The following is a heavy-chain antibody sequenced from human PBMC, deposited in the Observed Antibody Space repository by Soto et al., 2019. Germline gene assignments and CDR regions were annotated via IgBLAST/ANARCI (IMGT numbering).Heavy chain of an antibody. Sequence: EVQLVESGGGLVQPGASLRLSCAASGFTLSNHWMSWVRQAPGKGLEWVANIKSDESEKYYVDSVKGRFTISRYHAKNSLYLQMNSLRAEDTAVYYCARGDYWDRSFASLGPGTLVTVST. CDR1: GFTLSNHW. V-gene: IGHV3-7*01. D-gene: IGHD2-8*02. CDR3: ARGDYWDRSFAS. CDR2: IKSDESEK. J-gene: IGHJ5*01.